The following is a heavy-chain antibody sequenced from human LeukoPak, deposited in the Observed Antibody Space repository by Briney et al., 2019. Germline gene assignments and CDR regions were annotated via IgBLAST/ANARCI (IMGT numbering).Heavy chain of an antibody. CDR3: GRAPRSARFDY. CDR2: INHSGST. CDR1: GGSFSGYY. Sequence: SETLSLTCAVYGGSFSGYYWSWIRQPPGKGLEWIGEINHSGSTNYNPSLKSRVTISVDTSKNQFSLKLSSVTAADTAVYYCGRAPRSARFDYWGQGTLVTVSS. V-gene: IGHV4-34*01. D-gene: IGHD6-6*01. J-gene: IGHJ4*02.